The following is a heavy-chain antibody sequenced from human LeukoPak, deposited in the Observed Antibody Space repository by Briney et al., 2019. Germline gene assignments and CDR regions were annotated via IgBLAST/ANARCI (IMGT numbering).Heavy chain of an antibody. CDR3: ARGAHYHDSSQGYDY. CDR1: GYTFTGYY. Sequence: GASVKVSCKASGYTFTGYYMHWVRQAPGQGLGWMGWINPNSGGTNYAQKFQGRVTMTRDTSISTAYMELSRLRSDDTAVYYCARGAHYHDSSQGYDYWGQGTLVTVSS. J-gene: IGHJ4*02. V-gene: IGHV1-2*02. D-gene: IGHD3-22*01. CDR2: INPNSGGT.